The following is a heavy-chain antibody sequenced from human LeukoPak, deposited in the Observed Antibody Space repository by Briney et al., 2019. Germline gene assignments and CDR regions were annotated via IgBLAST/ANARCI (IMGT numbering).Heavy chain of an antibody. CDR2: ILVNGDT. V-gene: IGHV3-13*01. J-gene: IGHJ3*02. CDR1: GFAFSNFD. D-gene: IGHD3-10*01. CDR3: IRDRFGERTFEI. Sequence: GGSLRLSCAASGFAFSNFDMHWVRQSTGGRLEWVAHILVNGDTQYAGSVKGRFTISRENAKSSVYLQMNSLRDGDTAVYHCIRDRFGERTFEIWGQGKMVSVS.